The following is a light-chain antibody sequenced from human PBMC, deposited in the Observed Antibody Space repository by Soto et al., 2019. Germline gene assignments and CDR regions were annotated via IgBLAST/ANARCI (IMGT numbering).Light chain of an antibody. V-gene: IGKV4-1*01. CDR3: QQFYTTPYT. Sequence: DIVMTQSPDSLAVSLGERATINCKSSQSVLYSSNNKNYLAWYQQKPGQPPKLLIYWASTRESGVPDRFSGSGSGTDFTLTISSLQAEDVAVYYCQQFYTTPYTCGRGTKLEIK. J-gene: IGKJ2*01. CDR1: QSVLYSSNNKNY. CDR2: WAS.